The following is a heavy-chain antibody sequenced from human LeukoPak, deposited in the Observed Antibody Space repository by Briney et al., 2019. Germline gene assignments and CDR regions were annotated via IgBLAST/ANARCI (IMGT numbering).Heavy chain of an antibody. J-gene: IGHJ3*02. D-gene: IGHD3-3*01. CDR2: IYTSGST. CDR3: ARDRGSGYYDNAFDI. V-gene: IGHV4-61*02. CDR1: GGSISSGSYY. Sequence: SSETLSLTCTVSGGSISSGSYYWSWIRQPAGKGLEWIGRIYTSGSTNYNPSLKSRVTISVDTSKNQFSLKLSSVTAADTAVYYCARDRGSGYYDNAFDIWGQGTMVTVSS.